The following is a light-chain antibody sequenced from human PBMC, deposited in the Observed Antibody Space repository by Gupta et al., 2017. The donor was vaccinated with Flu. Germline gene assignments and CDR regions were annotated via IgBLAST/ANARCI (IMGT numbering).Light chain of an antibody. CDR2: AAS. J-gene: IGKJ5*01. CDR3: QQSYNTPIT. CDR1: QSISSY. V-gene: IGKV1-39*01. Sequence: PSSLSASVGDRVTITCRASQSISSYLNWYQQKPGKAPKVLIYAASSLQSGVPSRFSGSGSGTEFTLTITSLQPEDFASYYCQQSYNTPITFGQGTRLDIK.